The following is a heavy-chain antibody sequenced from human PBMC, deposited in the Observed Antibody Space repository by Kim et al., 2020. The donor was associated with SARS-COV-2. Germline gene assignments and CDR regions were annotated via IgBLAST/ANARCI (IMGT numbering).Heavy chain of an antibody. CDR2: ISSSSSTI. CDR1: GFTFSSYS. J-gene: IGHJ5*02. CDR3: ARGSSSWYVDGLNWFDP. V-gene: IGHV3-48*02. Sequence: GGSLRLSCAASGFTFSSYSMNWVRQAPGKGLEWVSYISSSSSTIYYADSVKGRFTISRDNAKNSLYLQMNSLRDEDTAVYYCARGSSSWYVDGLNWFDPWGQGTLVTVSP. D-gene: IGHD6-13*01.